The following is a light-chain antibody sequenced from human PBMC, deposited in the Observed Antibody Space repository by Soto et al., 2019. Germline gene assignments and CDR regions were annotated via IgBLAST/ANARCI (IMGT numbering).Light chain of an antibody. V-gene: IGKV3-15*01. CDR1: QSVSSN. Sequence: EIVMTQSPATLSVSPGERATLSCRASQSVSSNLAWYQQKPGQAPRLLIFGVSTRATGIPARFSGSGSGTEFTLTISSLQSEDFAVYYCQQHNNWPPIFTFGPGTKVDIK. CDR2: GVS. J-gene: IGKJ3*01. CDR3: QQHNNWPPIFT.